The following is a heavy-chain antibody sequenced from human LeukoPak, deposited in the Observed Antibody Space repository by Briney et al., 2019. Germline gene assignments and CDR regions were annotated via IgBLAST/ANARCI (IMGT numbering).Heavy chain of an antibody. Sequence: PSETLSLTCTVSGGSISSNSYYWDWIRQPPGKGLEWIGSIYYNGATYYNPSLKSRVSISVDTSKNQFSLNLNSVTAADTAVYYCARPLGTGGPFDPWGQGTLVTVSS. D-gene: IGHD2-8*02. V-gene: IGHV4-39*07. J-gene: IGHJ5*02. CDR1: GGSISSNSYY. CDR2: IYYNGAT. CDR3: ARPLGTGGPFDP.